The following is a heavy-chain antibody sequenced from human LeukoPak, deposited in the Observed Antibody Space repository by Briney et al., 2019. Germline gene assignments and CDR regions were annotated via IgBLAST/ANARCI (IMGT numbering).Heavy chain of an antibody. D-gene: IGHD6-19*01. CDR3: ARDRIAVAGTGAFDY. J-gene: IGHJ4*02. CDR2: IYHSGST. CDR1: GGSISSSNW. V-gene: IGHV4-4*02. Sequence: PSGTLSLTCAVSGGSISSSNWWSWVRQPPGKGLEWIGEIYHSGSTNYNPSLKSRVTISVDKSKNQFSLKLSSVTAADTAVYYCARDRIAVAGTGAFDYWGQGTLVTVSS.